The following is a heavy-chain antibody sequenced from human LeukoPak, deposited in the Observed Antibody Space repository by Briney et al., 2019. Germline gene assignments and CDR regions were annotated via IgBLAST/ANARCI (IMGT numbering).Heavy chain of an antibody. CDR3: ASLTAAAGLV. J-gene: IGHJ6*04. V-gene: IGHV4-4*02. CDR1: GGSISSSNW. Sequence: PSETLSLTCAVSGGSISSSNWWSWVRQPPGKGLEWIGEINHSGSTNYNPSLKSRVTISVDTSKNQFSLKLSSVTAADTAVYYCASLTAAAGLVWGKGTTVTVSS. CDR2: INHSGST. D-gene: IGHD6-13*01.